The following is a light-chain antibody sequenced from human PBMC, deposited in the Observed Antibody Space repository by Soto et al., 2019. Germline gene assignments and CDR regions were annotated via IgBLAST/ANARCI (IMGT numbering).Light chain of an antibody. J-gene: IGLJ2*01. Sequence: QSALTQPASVSGSPGQSITISCTGTSGDVGGYNFVSWHQQHPGKAPKLIIYDVSSRPSWVSSRFSGSKSGNTASLNISRLQAEDEADYYCISHTSSTTPVVFGGGTKLTVL. CDR2: DVS. CDR1: SGDVGGYNF. V-gene: IGLV2-14*01. CDR3: ISHTSSTTPVV.